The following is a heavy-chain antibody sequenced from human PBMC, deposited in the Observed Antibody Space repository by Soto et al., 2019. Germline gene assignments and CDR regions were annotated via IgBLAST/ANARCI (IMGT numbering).Heavy chain of an antibody. D-gene: IGHD3-22*01. J-gene: IGHJ5*02. CDR3: AREREWVTMIVENWFDP. CDR2: IYHSGST. V-gene: IGHV4-4*02. CDR1: GGSISSSNW. Sequence: SETLSLTCAVSGGSISSSNWWSWVRQPPGKGLEWIGEIYHSGSTNYNPSLKSRVTISVDKSKNQFSLKLSSVTAANTAVYYCAREREWVTMIVENWFDPWGQGTLVTVSS.